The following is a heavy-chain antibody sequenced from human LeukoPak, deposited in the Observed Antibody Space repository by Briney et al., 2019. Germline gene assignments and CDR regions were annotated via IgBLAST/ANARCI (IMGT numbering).Heavy chain of an antibody. D-gene: IGHD2-15*01. V-gene: IGHV3-21*01. CDR3: ARGADGVSSNSRGWFDP. J-gene: IGHJ5*02. CDR2: ISTSSSYI. CDR1: GFSLSSYS. Sequence: GGSLRLSCAASGFSLSSYSMKWVRQAPGKGLEWVSSISTSSSYIYYADSVKGRFTISRDNARNSLYLQMNTLRAEDTAVYSCARGADGVSSNSRGWFDPWGQGTLVTVSS.